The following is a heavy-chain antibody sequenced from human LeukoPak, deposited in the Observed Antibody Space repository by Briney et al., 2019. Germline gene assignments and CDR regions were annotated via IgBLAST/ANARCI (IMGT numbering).Heavy chain of an antibody. D-gene: IGHD5-18*01. J-gene: IGHJ4*02. CDR2: ISAHTGNT. V-gene: IGHV1-18*01. CDR3: ARDIATVQHLD. CDR1: VFTFSSCG. Sequence: PGESLRLSCAASVFTFSSCGMHWVRQAPGQGLEWMGWISAHTGNTNYVQKFQDRVTMTTDTSTTTAYMELRSLRSDDTAVYFCARDIATVQHLDWGQGTLVTVSS.